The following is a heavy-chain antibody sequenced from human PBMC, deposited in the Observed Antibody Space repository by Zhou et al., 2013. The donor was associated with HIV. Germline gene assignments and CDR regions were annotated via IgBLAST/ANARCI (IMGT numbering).Heavy chain of an antibody. D-gene: IGHD5-18*01. CDR3: ARGGDRGYSYALDY. Sequence: QVHLLQSDTEMKRPGASVTISCNTSGYAFVDYGISWVRQAPGQGLEWMGWISAYNGNTNYAQKLQGRVTMTTDTSTSTAYMELRSLRSDDTAVYYCARGGDRGYSYALDYWGQGTLVTVSS. CDR1: GYAFVDYG. CDR2: ISAYNGNT. V-gene: IGHV1-18*01. J-gene: IGHJ4*02.